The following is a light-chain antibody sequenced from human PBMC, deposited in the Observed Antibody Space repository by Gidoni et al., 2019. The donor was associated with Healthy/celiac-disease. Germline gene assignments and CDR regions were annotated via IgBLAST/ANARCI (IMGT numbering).Light chain of an antibody. V-gene: IGKV3-11*01. Sequence: EIVLTQSPATLSLSPGERATPSCRASQSVSSYLAWYQPKPGQAPRLLIYDASNRATGLPARFSGSGSGTDCTLTISSLEPEDFAVYYCQQRSNWPITFGQGTRLEIK. CDR1: QSVSSY. J-gene: IGKJ5*01. CDR3: QQRSNWPIT. CDR2: DAS.